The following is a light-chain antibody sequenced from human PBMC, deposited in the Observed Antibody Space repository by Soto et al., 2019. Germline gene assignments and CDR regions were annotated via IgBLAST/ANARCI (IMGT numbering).Light chain of an antibody. V-gene: IGLV2-14*01. J-gene: IGLJ1*01. Sequence: QSALTQPASVSGSPGQSTTISCTGTSSDIGGYNYVSWYQQLPSEAPKLIIYDVSDRPSGVSTRFSGSKSGNTASLTISGLQAEDEGDYYCSSFTSRHTYVFGTGTKLTVL. CDR3: SSFTSRHTYV. CDR1: SSDIGGYNY. CDR2: DVS.